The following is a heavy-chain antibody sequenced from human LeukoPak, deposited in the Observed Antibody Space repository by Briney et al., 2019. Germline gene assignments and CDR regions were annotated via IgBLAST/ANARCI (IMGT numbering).Heavy chain of an antibody. V-gene: IGHV1-18*04. J-gene: IGHJ6*04. D-gene: IGHD3-9*01. CDR1: GYTFTSYG. CDR3: ARITDYDILTGYIITFYFYGMDV. Sequence: ASVKVSCKASGYTFTSYGISWVRQAPGQGLEWMGWISAYNGNTNYAQKLQGRVTMTTDTSTSTAYMELRSLRSDDTAVYYCARITDYDILTGYIITFYFYGMDVWGKGTTVTVSS. CDR2: ISAYNGNT.